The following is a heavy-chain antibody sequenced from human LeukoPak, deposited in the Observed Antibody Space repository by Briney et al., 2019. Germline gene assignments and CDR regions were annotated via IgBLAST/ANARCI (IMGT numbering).Heavy chain of an antibody. CDR3: ASYAAGYNWLKV. CDR2: IHPGTGDP. J-gene: IGHJ4*02. V-gene: IGHV1-2*02. Sequence: ASVKVSCKASGHKSTDYYLHWVRQAPGQGLEWMGWIHPGTGDPNYAQKFQGRVTVTRDTSISTVYMELIRLRSDDTAVYYCASYAAGYNWLKVWGQGTLVTVSS. D-gene: IGHD1-1*01. CDR1: GHKSTDYY.